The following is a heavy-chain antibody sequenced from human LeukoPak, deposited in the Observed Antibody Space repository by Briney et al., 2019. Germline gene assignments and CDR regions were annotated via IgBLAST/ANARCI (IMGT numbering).Heavy chain of an antibody. CDR3: AKARSRPVTTYYFDY. J-gene: IGHJ4*02. D-gene: IGHD4-17*01. V-gene: IGHV3-30*18. Sequence: PGRSLRLSCAASGFTFSSYGMHWVRQAPGKGLEWVAVISYDRSNKYYADSVKGRFTISRDNSKNTLYLQMNSLRAEDTAVYYCAKARSRPVTTYYFDYWGQGTLVTVSS. CDR2: ISYDRSNK. CDR1: GFTFSSYG.